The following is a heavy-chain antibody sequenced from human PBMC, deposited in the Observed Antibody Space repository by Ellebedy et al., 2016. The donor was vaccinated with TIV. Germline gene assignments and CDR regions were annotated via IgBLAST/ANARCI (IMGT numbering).Heavy chain of an antibody. V-gene: IGHV1-2*02. D-gene: IGHD2-15*01. CDR1: GYTFTGYY. J-gene: IGHJ4*02. Sequence: AASVKVSCKASGYTFTGYYMHWVRHAPGQGLEWMGWINPNSGGTNYAQKFQGRVTMTRDTSISTAYMELSRLRSDDTAVYYCARDGVPVGVYRRGGSCHEDYWGQGTLVTVSS. CDR2: INPNSGGT. CDR3: ARDGVPVGVYRRGGSCHEDY.